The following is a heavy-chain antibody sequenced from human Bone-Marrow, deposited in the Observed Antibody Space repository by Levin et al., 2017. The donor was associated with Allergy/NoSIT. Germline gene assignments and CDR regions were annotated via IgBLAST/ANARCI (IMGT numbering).Heavy chain of an antibody. Sequence: SETLSLTCSVSGASIRNSVYYWGWIRQPPGKGLEWIGSIYYSGDTHYTPSLTSRAIMSVDTSTNQFSLKVTSLSAAATGIYYCARHSGDFHQWGQGTLVTVSS. CDR1: GASIRNSVYY. CDR2: IYYSGDT. V-gene: IGHV4-39*01. CDR3: ARHSGDFHQ. J-gene: IGHJ1*01. D-gene: IGHD7-27*01.